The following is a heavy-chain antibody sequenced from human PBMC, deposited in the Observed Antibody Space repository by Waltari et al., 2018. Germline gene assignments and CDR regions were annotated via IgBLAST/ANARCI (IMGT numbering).Heavy chain of an antibody. J-gene: IGHJ2*01. CDR3: ARGGQYSSGWNWFFDL. CDR1: GGSFSGYY. V-gene: IGHV4-34*01. CDR2: VNHSGST. D-gene: IGHD6-19*01. Sequence: QVQLQQWGAGLLKPSETLSLSCAVYGGSFSGYYWSWIRQPPGKGLEWIGEVNHSGSTDYNPSLKSRVIISVDTSKSQFSLKLSSVTAADTAIYYCARGGQYSSGWNWFFDLWGRGTLVTVSS.